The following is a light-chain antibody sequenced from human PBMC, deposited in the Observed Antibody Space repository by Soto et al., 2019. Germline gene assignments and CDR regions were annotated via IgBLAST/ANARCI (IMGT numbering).Light chain of an antibody. CDR3: QHYDNLPPFT. V-gene: IGKV1-33*01. J-gene: IGKJ3*01. CDR1: QDIKKY. Sequence: DIQMTQSPSSLSASIGDRVTIICQASQDIKKYLSWYQQKPGRAPKLLIYGASNLETGVPSRFSGSGYGTDFAFNISSLQPEDVAAYYCQHYDNLPPFTFGPGTKVAIK. CDR2: GAS.